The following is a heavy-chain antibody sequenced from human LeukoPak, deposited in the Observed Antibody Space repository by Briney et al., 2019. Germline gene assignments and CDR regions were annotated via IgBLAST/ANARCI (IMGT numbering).Heavy chain of an antibody. Sequence: PSETLSLTCTVSGGSLSSYYWSWIRQPPGKGLEWIGYIYYSGSTNYNPSLKSRVTISVDTSKNQFSLKLSPVTAADTAVYYCARDYYDSSGYDAFDIWGQGTMVTVSS. V-gene: IGHV4-59*01. CDR3: ARDYYDSSGYDAFDI. CDR1: GGSLSSYY. J-gene: IGHJ3*02. D-gene: IGHD3-22*01. CDR2: IYYSGST.